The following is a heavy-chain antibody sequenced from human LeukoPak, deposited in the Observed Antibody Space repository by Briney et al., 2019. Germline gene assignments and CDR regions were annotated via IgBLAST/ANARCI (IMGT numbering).Heavy chain of an antibody. D-gene: IGHD6-13*01. CDR3: ASGSSSWYVDY. CDR1: GFTFSSYS. Sequence: GGSLRLSCAASGFTFSSYSMNWVRQAPGKRLEWVSSISSSSSYIYYADSVKGRFTISRDNAKNSLYLQMNSLRAEDTAVYYCASGSSSWYVDYWGQGTLVTVSS. J-gene: IGHJ4*02. V-gene: IGHV3-21*01. CDR2: ISSSSSYI.